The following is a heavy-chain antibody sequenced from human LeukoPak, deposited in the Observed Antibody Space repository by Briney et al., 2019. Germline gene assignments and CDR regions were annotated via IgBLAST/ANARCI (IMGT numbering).Heavy chain of an antibody. V-gene: IGHV3-48*03. J-gene: IGHJ3*02. D-gene: IGHD1-20*01. CDR2: ISSSGSTI. CDR3: ARDEYNWNVDAFDI. CDR1: GFTFSSYE. Sequence: PGGSLRLSCAASGFTFSSYEMNWVRQAPGKGLEWVSYISSSGSTIYYADSVKGRCTISRDNAKNSLYLQMNSLRAEDTAVYYCARDEYNWNVDAFDIWGQGTMVTVSS.